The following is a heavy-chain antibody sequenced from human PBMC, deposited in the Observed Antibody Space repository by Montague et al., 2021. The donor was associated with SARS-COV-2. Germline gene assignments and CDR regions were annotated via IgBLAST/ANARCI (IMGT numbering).Heavy chain of an antibody. V-gene: IGHV4-59*08. D-gene: IGHD3-10*01. J-gene: IGHJ4*02. Sequence: SETLSLTCIVSGGSISSYYWSWIRQPPGKGLEWIGYIYYSGSTNYNPSLKSRVTISVDTSKNQFCLKLSSVTAADTAVDYCARHKKRLWFGELLFDYWGQGTLVTVSS. CDR1: GGSISSYY. CDR2: IYYSGST. CDR3: ARHKKRLWFGELLFDY.